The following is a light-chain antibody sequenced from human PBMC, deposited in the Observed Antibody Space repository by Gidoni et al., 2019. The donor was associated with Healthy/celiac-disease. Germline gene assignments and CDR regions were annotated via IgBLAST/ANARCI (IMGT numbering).Light chain of an antibody. V-gene: IGLV1-40*01. J-gene: IGLJ1*01. CDR1: SSNIGAGYD. Sequence: QSVLTQPPSVSGAPGQRVTISCTGSSSNIGAGYDVHWYQQLPGTAPNLLIYGNRNRPSGVPDRFSGSKSGTSASLAITGLQAEDAADYYCQSYDSSLSAFYVFGTGTKVTVL. CDR3: QSYDSSLSAFYV. CDR2: GNR.